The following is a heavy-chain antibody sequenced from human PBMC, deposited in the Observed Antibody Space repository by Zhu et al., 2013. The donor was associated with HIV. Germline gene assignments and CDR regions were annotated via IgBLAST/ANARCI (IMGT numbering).Heavy chain of an antibody. J-gene: IGHJ3*02. CDR3: ARGEANWGPKVGLDI. Sequence: QVQLVQSGAEVKKPGASVKVSCKASGYMFAGYYIHWVRQAPGQGLEWMGWINPNSGGTNYAQKLQGRVTTTRDTSISTAYMELIRLRSDDTAVYYCARGEANWGPKVGLDIWGQGTMVTVSS. CDR1: GYMFAGYY. D-gene: IGHD7-27*01. V-gene: IGHV1-2*02. CDR2: INPNSGGT.